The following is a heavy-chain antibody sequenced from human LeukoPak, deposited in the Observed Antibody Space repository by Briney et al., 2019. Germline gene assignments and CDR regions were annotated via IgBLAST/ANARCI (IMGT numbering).Heavy chain of an antibody. CDR2: IIPIFGTA. J-gene: IGHJ4*02. Sequence: ASVKVSCKASGGTFSSYAISWVRQAPGQGLEWMGGIIPIFGTANYAQKFQGRVTITADESTSTAYMELSSLRSEDTAVYYCARSPTLYYYDSSGYYLYWGQGTLVTVSS. CDR1: GGTFSSYA. D-gene: IGHD3-22*01. V-gene: IGHV1-69*13. CDR3: ARSPTLYYYDSSGYYLY.